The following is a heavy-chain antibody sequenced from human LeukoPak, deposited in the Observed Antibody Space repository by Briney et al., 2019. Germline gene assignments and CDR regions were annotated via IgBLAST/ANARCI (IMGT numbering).Heavy chain of an antibody. CDR3: TSNSRY. J-gene: IGHJ4*02. D-gene: IGHD2/OR15-2a*01. Sequence: GGSLRLSCAASGFTFSSYAMSWVRQAPGKGLEWVGFIRSKAYGGTTEYAASVKGRFTISRDDSKSIAYLQMNSLKTEDTAVYYCTSNSRYWGQGTLVTVSS. CDR1: GFTFSSYA. CDR2: IRSKAYGGTT. V-gene: IGHV3-49*04.